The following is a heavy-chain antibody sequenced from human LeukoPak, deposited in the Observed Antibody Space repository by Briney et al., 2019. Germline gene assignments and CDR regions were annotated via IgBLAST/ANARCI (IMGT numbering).Heavy chain of an antibody. J-gene: IGHJ4*02. CDR1: GFTFSSYG. CDR2: IRYDGSNK. D-gene: IGHD3-3*01. V-gene: IGHV3-30*02. CDR3: ARGGYDFWSGYYSY. Sequence: GGSLRLSCAASGFTFSSYGMHWVRQAPGKGLEWVAFIRYDGSNKYYADSVKGRFTISRDNSKNTLYLQMNSLRAEDTAVYYCARGGYDFWSGYYSYWGQGTLVTVSS.